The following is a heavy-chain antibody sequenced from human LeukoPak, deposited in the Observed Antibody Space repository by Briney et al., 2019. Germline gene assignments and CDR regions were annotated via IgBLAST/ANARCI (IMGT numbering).Heavy chain of an antibody. J-gene: IGHJ4*02. CDR2: INPSTGGT. Sequence: GASVKLCCKASGYSFTGNFMHMVRHAPGPGLELMGWINPSTGGTTYSQKFQGRGTMTRDTAISAAYMDLSRLQSDDTAVYYCAREVRFIRHFDYGGQGTVVTVSS. V-gene: IGHV1-2*02. CDR1: GYSFTGNF. CDR3: AREVRFIRHFDY. D-gene: IGHD3-10*01.